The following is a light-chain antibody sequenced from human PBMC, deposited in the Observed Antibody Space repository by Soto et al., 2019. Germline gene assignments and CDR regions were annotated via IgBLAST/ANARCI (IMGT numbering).Light chain of an antibody. CDR3: CSYAGSYSWV. CDR2: DVS. Sequence: QSVLTQPRSVSGSPGQSVTISCTGTSSDVGAYNYVSWYQHHPGKAPKVMIYDVSERPSGVPDRFSGFKSDNKASLTISGLQAEDEADYYCCSYAGSYSWVFGGGTNLTVL. CDR1: SSDVGAYNY. V-gene: IGLV2-11*01. J-gene: IGLJ3*02.